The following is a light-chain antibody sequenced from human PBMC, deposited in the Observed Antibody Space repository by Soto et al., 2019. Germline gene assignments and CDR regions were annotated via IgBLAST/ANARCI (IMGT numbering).Light chain of an antibody. CDR2: WAS. V-gene: IGKV4-1*01. Sequence: DIVMTQSPDSLAVSLGERATINCKSSQSVIYSSNNKNYLAWYQQKPGQPPKLLIYWASTRESGVPDRFSGRGSGTDFTLTISSLQAEDVAVYYCQQYYSTPAFGQGTKVEIK. CDR1: QSVIYSSNNKNY. CDR3: QQYYSTPA. J-gene: IGKJ1*01.